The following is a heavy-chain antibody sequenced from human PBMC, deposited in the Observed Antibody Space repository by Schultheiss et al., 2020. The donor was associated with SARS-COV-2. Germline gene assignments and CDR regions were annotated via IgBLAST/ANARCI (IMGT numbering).Heavy chain of an antibody. V-gene: IGHV3-30*12. CDR3: ARLLDYGDFSDY. CDR1: GFTFSSYS. CDR2: ISYDASNE. Sequence: GGSLRLSCAASGFTFSSYSMNWVRQAPGKGLEWVAVISYDASNEYYADSVKGRFTISRDNSKNTLYLQMDSLRAEDTAVYYCARLLDYGDFSDYWGQGALVTVSS. D-gene: IGHD4-17*01. J-gene: IGHJ4*02.